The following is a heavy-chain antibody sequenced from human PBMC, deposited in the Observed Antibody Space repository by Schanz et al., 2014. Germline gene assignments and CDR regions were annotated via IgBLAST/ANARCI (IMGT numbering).Heavy chain of an antibody. CDR1: GFSFSGFA. V-gene: IGHV3-30*04. D-gene: IGHD6-19*01. CDR3: ATDYSGGGCHI. Sequence: QVQLEESGGGVVQPGGSLRLSCVASGFSFSGFAVHWVRQAPGKGLEWVSIVSHDGFTKHYADSVRGRFTLSRDNSKNTVYLQMNSLRAEDTVLYFCATDYSGGGCHIWGQGTMVTVSS. J-gene: IGHJ3*02. CDR2: VSHDGFTK.